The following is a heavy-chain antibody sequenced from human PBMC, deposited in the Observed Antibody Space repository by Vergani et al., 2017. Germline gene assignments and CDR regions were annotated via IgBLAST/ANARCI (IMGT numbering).Heavy chain of an antibody. CDR1: GFTFSHYS. D-gene: IGHD6-25*01. Sequence: EVQMVESGGGLVKPGGSLRLSCVASGFTFSHYSMNWVRQAPGKGLEWVSSISSGSTYTFYADSVKDRFTISRDNAKSTLYLHMSSLRAEDTATYYCARDGEKVGYRRHNYLDFWGQGTLVTVSS. J-gene: IGHJ4*02. CDR2: ISSGSTYT. CDR3: ARDGEKVGYRRHNYLDF. V-gene: IGHV3-21*06.